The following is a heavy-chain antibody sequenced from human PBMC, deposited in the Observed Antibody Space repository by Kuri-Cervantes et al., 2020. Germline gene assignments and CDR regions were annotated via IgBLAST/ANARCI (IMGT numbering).Heavy chain of an antibody. CDR1: GYTFTSYD. CDR3: ARDRQGIAAAGFDY. J-gene: IGHJ4*02. D-gene: IGHD6-13*01. CDR2: MNPNSGNT. V-gene: IGHV1-8*01. Sequence: ASVKVSCKASGYTFTSYDINWVRQATGQGLEWMGWMNPNSGNTGYAQKLQGRVTMTTDTSTSTAYMELRSLRSDDTAVYYCARDRQGIAAAGFDYWGQGTLVTVSS.